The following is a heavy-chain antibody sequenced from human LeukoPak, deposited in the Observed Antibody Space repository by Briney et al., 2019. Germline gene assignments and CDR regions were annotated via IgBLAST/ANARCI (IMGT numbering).Heavy chain of an antibody. CDR2: IYYSGST. V-gene: IGHV4-39*07. Sequence: SETLSLTCTVSGGSISNPNYYWGWIRQPPGEGLEWIGSIYYSGSTTYNPSLKSRVTISGDTSENQFSLRLSSVTAADTAVFYCARASYSYDISGWVPFDYWGQGTLVTVSS. CDR1: GGSISNPNYY. D-gene: IGHD3-22*01. J-gene: IGHJ4*02. CDR3: ARASYSYDISGWVPFDY.